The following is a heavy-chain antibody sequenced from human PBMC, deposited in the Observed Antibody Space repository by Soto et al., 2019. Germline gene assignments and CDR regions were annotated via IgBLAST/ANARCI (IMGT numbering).Heavy chain of an antibody. V-gene: IGHV4-39*01. CDR3: AGQPFTIAAASSGRSNWFDP. CDR2: IDFTGNT. J-gene: IGHJ5*02. CDR1: GGAISSRTHF. Sequence: PSETRSLTATVSGGAISSRTHFWVCVLQPAWRGVEWIGTIDFTGNTYYTPYIKSRLTMSIDTSKNEFSLRLNSVTAADTAVYYCAGQPFTIAAASSGRSNWFDPWGPGTLVTVPS. D-gene: IGHD6-25*01.